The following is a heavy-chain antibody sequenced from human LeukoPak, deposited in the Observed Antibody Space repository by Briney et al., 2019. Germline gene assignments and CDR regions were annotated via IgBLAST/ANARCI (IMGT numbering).Heavy chain of an antibody. D-gene: IGHD3-3*01. Sequence: KSSETLSLTCAVYGGSFSGYYWSWIRQPPGKGLEWIGEINHSGSTNYNPSLKSRVTISVDTSKNQFSLKLSSVTAADTAVYYCARAPPGPFGVVIRKGTTCFDHWGQGTLVTVSS. J-gene: IGHJ4*02. V-gene: IGHV4-34*01. CDR2: INHSGST. CDR3: ARAPPGPFGVVIRKGTTCFDH. CDR1: GGSFSGYY.